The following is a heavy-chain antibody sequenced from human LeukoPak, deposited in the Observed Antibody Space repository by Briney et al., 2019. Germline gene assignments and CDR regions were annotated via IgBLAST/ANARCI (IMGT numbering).Heavy chain of an antibody. J-gene: IGHJ6*02. Sequence: SETLSLTCTVSGGAISSYYWSRIRQPAGKGLEWIGRIYTSGSTNYNPSLKSRVTMSVDTSKNQFSLKLSSVTAADTAVYYCARTPSGCDKDGMDVWGQGTTVTVSS. CDR3: ARTPSGCDKDGMDV. CDR2: IYTSGST. V-gene: IGHV4-4*07. D-gene: IGHD3-9*01. CDR1: GGAISSYY.